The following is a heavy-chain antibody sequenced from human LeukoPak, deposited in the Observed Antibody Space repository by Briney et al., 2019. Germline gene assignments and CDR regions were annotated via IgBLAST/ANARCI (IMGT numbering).Heavy chain of an antibody. V-gene: IGHV3-48*04. CDR1: GFNFRTYS. CDR2: ISGSSTL. Sequence: GGSLRLSCAASGFNFRTYSMKWIRQAPGKGLEWISYISGSSTLYYADSVKGRFTISRDNANNSLFLQMNGLRAEDSAIYYCARGELIGTVFDFWGQGALVTVSS. J-gene: IGHJ4*02. D-gene: IGHD1-26*01. CDR3: ARGELIGTVFDF.